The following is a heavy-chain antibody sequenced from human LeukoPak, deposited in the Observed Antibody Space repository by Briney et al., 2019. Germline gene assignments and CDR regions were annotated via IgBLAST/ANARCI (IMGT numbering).Heavy chain of an antibody. Sequence: SCKASGYTFTSYGMHWVRQAPGKGLEWVAVIWYDGSIKFYVDSVKGRFTISRDNSKNTLYLQMNSLRAEDTAVYYCARDPMTAAGSKDGMDVWGQGTAVTVSS. CDR1: GYTFTSYG. V-gene: IGHV3-33*01. J-gene: IGHJ6*02. CDR3: ARDPMTAAGSKDGMDV. D-gene: IGHD6-13*01. CDR2: IWYDGSIK.